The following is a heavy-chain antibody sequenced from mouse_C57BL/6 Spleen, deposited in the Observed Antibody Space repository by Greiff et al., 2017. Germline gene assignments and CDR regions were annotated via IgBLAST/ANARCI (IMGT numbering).Heavy chain of an antibody. J-gene: IGHJ4*01. Sequence: VQLQQSGAELVRPGASVKLSCTASGFNIKDDYMHWVKQRPEQGLEWIGWIDPENGDTEYASKFQGKATITADTSSNTAYLQLSSLTSEDTAVYYCTRDNSSSYGAKDYWGQGTSVTVSS. V-gene: IGHV14-4*01. CDR2: IDPENGDT. CDR1: GFNIKDDY. CDR3: TRDNSSSYGAKDY. D-gene: IGHD1-1*01.